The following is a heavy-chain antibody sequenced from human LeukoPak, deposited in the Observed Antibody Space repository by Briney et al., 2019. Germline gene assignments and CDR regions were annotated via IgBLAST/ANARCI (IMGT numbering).Heavy chain of an antibody. CDR2: IYYSGST. V-gene: IGHV4-31*03. CDR1: GCSISSGGYY. D-gene: IGHD4-17*01. Sequence: SQTLSLTCTVSGCSISSGGYYWSWIRQHPGKGLEWIGYIYYSGSTYYNPSLKSRVTISVDTSKNQFSLKLSSVTAADTAVYYCARGPDYGDSGYFDYWGQGTLVTVSS. J-gene: IGHJ4*02. CDR3: ARGPDYGDSGYFDY.